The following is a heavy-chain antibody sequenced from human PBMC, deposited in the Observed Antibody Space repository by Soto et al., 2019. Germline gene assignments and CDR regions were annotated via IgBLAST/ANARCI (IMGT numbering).Heavy chain of an antibody. CDR2: IMPLYAKP. V-gene: IGHV1-69*01. J-gene: IGHJ6*02. CDR3: ASRNRWSSGDGRIDV. CDR1: GGTFNTYT. D-gene: IGHD1-26*01. Sequence: QVQLVQSGAEVKKPGSSVKVSCKASGGTFNTYTISWVRQVPGQGLECMGGIMPLYAKPTYAQPFLGRLTIAADEHTSTVYMELSILRSEDTALYYCASRNRWSSGDGRIDVWGRGTAVSVSS.